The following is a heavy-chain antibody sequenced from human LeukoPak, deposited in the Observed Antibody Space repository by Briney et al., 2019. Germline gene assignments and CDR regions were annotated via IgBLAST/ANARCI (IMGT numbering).Heavy chain of an antibody. CDR1: GFTVSSNY. D-gene: IGHD1-26*01. J-gene: IGHJ4*02. CDR2: ISGSGGST. Sequence: PGGSLRLSCAASGFTVSSNYMSWVRQAPGKGLEWVSAISGSGGSTYYADSVKGRFTISRDNSKNTLYLQMNSLRAEDTAVYYCAKGALLGYHSTLFDYWGQGTLVTVSS. CDR3: AKGALLGYHSTLFDY. V-gene: IGHV3-23*01.